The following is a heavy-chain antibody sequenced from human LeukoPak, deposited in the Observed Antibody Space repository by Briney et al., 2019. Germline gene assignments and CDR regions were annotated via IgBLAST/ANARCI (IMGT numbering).Heavy chain of an antibody. Sequence: ASAKVSCKVSGYTLTELSMHWVRQAPGKGLEWMGGFDPEDGETIYAQKFQCRVTMTEDTSTDTAYMELSSLRSEDTAVYYCATASPPSYGSGSYYLFDYWGQGTLVTVSS. CDR1: GYTLTELS. J-gene: IGHJ4*02. CDR3: ATASPPSYGSGSYYLFDY. CDR2: FDPEDGET. D-gene: IGHD3-10*01. V-gene: IGHV1-24*01.